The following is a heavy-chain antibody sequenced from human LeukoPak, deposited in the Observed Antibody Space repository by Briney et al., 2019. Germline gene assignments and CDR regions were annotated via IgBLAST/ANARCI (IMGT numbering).Heavy chain of an antibody. Sequence: PGGSLRLSCAASGFTFSSYSMNWVRQAPGKGLEWVSYISSSSSTIYYADSVKGRFTISRDNAKNSLYLQMNSLRAEDTAVYYCARESNEWWTVVTPSPFDYWGQGTLVTVSS. V-gene: IGHV3-48*04. J-gene: IGHJ4*02. D-gene: IGHD4-23*01. CDR2: ISSSSSTI. CDR1: GFTFSSYS. CDR3: ARESNEWWTVVTPSPFDY.